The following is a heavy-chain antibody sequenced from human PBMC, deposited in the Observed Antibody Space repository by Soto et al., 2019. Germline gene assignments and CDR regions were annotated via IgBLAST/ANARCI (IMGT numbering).Heavy chain of an antibody. J-gene: IGHJ5*02. CDR3: ARAVVVVSNWFGP. V-gene: IGHV4-31*03. CDR1: GGSISSGGYY. CDR2: IYYSGSN. Sequence: SETLSLTCTVSGGSISSGGYYWSCIRQHPGKGLEWIGYIYYSGSNYHNPSLKSRVTISVDTSKNQFSLKLSSVTAADTAVYDCARAVVVVSNWFGPWGQGTLVTVSS. D-gene: IGHD2-15*01.